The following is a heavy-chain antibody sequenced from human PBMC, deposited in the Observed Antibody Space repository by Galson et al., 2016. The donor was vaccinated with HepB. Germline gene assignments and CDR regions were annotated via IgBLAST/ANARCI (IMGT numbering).Heavy chain of an antibody. V-gene: IGHV1-69*13. CDR2: IIPILGTA. J-gene: IGHJ6*02. Sequence: SVKVSCKASGGTFSTSGLSWLRQAPGQRPEWVGGIIPILGTANYAQKFQGRVTITADESTNTVFMELRSLRSEDGAVYYCSKVNYYDSSGNYSSGMDVWGQGTTVTVSS. CDR3: SKVNYYDSSGNYSSGMDV. D-gene: IGHD3-22*01. CDR1: GGTFSTSG.